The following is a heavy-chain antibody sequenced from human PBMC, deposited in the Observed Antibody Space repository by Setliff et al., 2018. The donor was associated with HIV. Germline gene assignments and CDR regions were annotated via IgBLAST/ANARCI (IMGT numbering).Heavy chain of an antibody. D-gene: IGHD6-19*01. J-gene: IGHJ6*02. CDR2: IYYSGST. CDR1: GGSISSSSYY. Sequence: SETLSLTCTVSGGSISSSSYYWGWIRQPPGKGLEWIGSIYYSGSTYYNPPLKSRVTISVDTSKNQFSRKLSSVTAADTAVYYCAKTYSSGWCPPCYYYYYGMDVWGQGTTVTVSS. V-gene: IGHV4-39*01. CDR3: AKTYSSGWCPPCYYYYYGMDV.